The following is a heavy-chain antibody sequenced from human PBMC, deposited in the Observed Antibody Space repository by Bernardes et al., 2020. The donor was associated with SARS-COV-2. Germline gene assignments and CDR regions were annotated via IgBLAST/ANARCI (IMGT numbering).Heavy chain of an antibody. CDR1: GYTFTSYG. J-gene: IGHJ6*03. V-gene: IGHV1-18*01. D-gene: IGHD3-3*01. CDR2: ISAYNGNT. Sequence: VKVSCKASGYTFTSYGISWVRQAPGQGLEWMGWISAYNGNTNYAQKLQGRVTMTTDTSTSTAYMELRSLRSDDTAVYYCARDSSGLRFLEWKPTQRGYMDVWGKGTTVTVSS. CDR3: ARDSSGLRFLEWKPTQRGYMDV.